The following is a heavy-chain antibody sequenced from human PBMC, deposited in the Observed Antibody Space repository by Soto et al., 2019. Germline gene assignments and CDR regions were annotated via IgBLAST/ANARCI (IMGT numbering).Heavy chain of an antibody. V-gene: IGHV4-39*01. J-gene: IGHJ3*02. CDR1: GGSIISSSNY. D-gene: IGHD5-12*01. CDR3: ARHVEEGDGYSDAFDI. CDR2: IYYSGIT. Sequence: PSETLSLTCTVSGGSIISSSNYWGWIRQPPGKGLEWIGSIYYSGITYYNPSLKSRVTISVDTSKNQFSLKLSSVTAADTAVYYCARHVEEGDGYSDAFDIWGQGTMVTGSS.